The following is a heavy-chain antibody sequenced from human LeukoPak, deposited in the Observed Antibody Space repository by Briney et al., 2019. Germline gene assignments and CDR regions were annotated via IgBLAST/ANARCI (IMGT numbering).Heavy chain of an antibody. V-gene: IGHV1-8*01. CDR3: ARGPPNWGYDY. CDR2: MSPNSGDT. CDR1: GYTFTSYD. J-gene: IGHJ4*02. D-gene: IGHD7-27*01. Sequence: ASVKVSCKASGYTFTSYDFNWVRQATGQRPEWMGWMSPNSGDTGYAQKFQDRVTMTRNTSISTAYMELSSLRSDDTAAYYCARGPPNWGYDYWGPGTLVTVSS.